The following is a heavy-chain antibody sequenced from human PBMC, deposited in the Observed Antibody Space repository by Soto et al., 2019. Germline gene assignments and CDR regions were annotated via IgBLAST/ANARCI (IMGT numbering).Heavy chain of an antibody. CDR1: GGTFSSYT. CDR2: IIPILGIA. CDR3: ARVAVIAAAGNPYYYGMDV. Sequence: SVKVSCKASGGTFSSYTISWVRQAPGQGLEWMGRIIPILGIANYAQKFQGRVTITADKSTSTAYMELSSLRSEDTAVYYCARVAVIAAAGNPYYYGMDVWGQGTTVTVSS. D-gene: IGHD6-13*01. J-gene: IGHJ6*02. V-gene: IGHV1-69*02.